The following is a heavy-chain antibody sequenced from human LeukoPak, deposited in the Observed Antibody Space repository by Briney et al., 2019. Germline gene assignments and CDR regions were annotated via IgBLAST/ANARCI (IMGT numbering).Heavy chain of an antibody. Sequence: ASVKVSCKASGYTFTGYNIHWVRQAPGQGLECMGWINPHSGGTNYAQKFQGGVTMTRDTSITTAYMELSSLRSEDTAVYYCARELRRNDPLQEGFGYWGQGTLVTVSS. D-gene: IGHD3-10*01. CDR3: ARELRRNDPLQEGFGY. CDR1: GYTFTGYN. J-gene: IGHJ4*02. V-gene: IGHV1-2*02. CDR2: INPHSGGT.